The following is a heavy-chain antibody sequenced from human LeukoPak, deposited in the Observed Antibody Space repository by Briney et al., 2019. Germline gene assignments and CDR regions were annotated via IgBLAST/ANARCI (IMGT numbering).Heavy chain of an antibody. CDR3: AHELAPGIAVAGTVDVEGGNYFDY. J-gene: IGHJ4*02. CDR2: IIPILGIA. CDR1: GGTFSSYA. Sequence: SVKVSCKASGGTFSSYAISWVRQAPGQGLEWMGRIIPILGIANYTQKFQGRVTITADRSTSTAYMELSSLRSEDTAVYYCAHELAPGIAVAGTVDVEGGNYFDYWGQGTLVTVSS. D-gene: IGHD6-19*01. V-gene: IGHV1-69*04.